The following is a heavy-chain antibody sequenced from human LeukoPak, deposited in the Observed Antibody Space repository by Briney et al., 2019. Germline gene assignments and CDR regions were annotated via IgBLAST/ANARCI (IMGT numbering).Heavy chain of an antibody. D-gene: IGHD3-3*01. Sequence: ASVKVSCKASGYTFTSYGISWVRQAPGQGLEWMGGIIPIFGTANYAQKFQGRVTITADKSTSTAYMELSSLRSEDTAVYYCALEIESWSGYYTSIGFDYWGQGTLVTVSS. CDR3: ALEIESWSGYYTSIGFDY. V-gene: IGHV1-69*06. CDR2: IIPIFGTA. J-gene: IGHJ4*02. CDR1: GYTFTSYG.